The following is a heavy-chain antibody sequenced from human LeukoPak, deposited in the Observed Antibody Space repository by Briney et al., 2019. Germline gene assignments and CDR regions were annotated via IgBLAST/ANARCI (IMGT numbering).Heavy chain of an antibody. Sequence: ASVKVSCKASGYTFTSYGISWVRQAPGQGLEWMGWISAYNGNTNYAQKLQGRVTMTTDTSTSTAYMELRSLRAEDTAVYYCARNLVVVAATSYYYYYGMDVWGQGTTVTVSS. CDR2: ISAYNGNT. CDR1: GYTFTSYG. CDR3: ARNLVVVAATSYYYYYGMDV. J-gene: IGHJ6*02. V-gene: IGHV1-18*01. D-gene: IGHD2-15*01.